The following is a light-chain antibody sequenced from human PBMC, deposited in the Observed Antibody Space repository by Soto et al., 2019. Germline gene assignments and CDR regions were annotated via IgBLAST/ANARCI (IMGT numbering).Light chain of an antibody. V-gene: IGLV2-14*01. Sequence: QSALTQPAAVPGSPGQSITISCTGTSSDVGGYNYVSWYQQHPGKAPKLMIYEVTNRPSGVSNRFSGYKSGNTASLTISGLQAEDEADYYCSSYTSSSTWLFGGGTKLTVL. CDR3: SSYTSSSTWL. CDR2: EVT. CDR1: SSDVGGYNY. J-gene: IGLJ3*02.